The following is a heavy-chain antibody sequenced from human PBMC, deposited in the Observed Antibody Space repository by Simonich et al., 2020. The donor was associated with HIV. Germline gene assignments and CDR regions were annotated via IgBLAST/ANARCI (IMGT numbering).Heavy chain of an antibody. V-gene: IGHV4-34*01. CDR1: GGSFSGYY. CDR3: ARGYYYDSSGYYQPAEYFQH. CDR2: IHHSAST. Sequence: QVQLQQWGAGLLKPSETLSLTCAVYGGSFSGYYWSWTRQPPGKGLGWIGEIHHSASTNNTPPLKSRVTISVDTAKNQFSLKLSAVTAADTAVYYCARGYYYDSSGYYQPAEYFQHWGQGTLVTVSS. D-gene: IGHD3-22*01. J-gene: IGHJ1*01.